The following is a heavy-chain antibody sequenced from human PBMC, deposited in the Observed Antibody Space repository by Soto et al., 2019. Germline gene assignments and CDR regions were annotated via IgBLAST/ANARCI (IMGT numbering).Heavy chain of an antibody. V-gene: IGHV3-30-3*01. J-gene: IGHJ6*02. D-gene: IGHD3-3*01. CDR3: ARDQLEWLLSRYYYYYGMDV. Sequence: GGSLRLSCAASGFTFSSYAMHWVRQAPGKGLEWVAVISYDGSNKYYADSVKGRFTISRDNSKNTLYLQMNSLRAEDTAVYYCARDQLEWLLSRYYYYYGMDVWGQGTTVTVSS. CDR1: GFTFSSYA. CDR2: ISYDGSNK.